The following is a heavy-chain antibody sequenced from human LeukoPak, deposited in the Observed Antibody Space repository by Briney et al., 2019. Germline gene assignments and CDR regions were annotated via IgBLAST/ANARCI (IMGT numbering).Heavy chain of an antibody. V-gene: IGHV4-34*01. CDR2: INHSGST. CDR3: ARHHEISGYDFGY. D-gene: IGHD5-12*01. CDR1: GFTFSNYW. Sequence: PGGSLRLSCAASGFTFSNYWMFWVRQPPGKGLEWIGEINHSGSTNYNPSLKSRVTISVDTSKNQFSLKLSSVTAADTAVYYCARHHEISGYDFGYWGQGTLVTVSS. J-gene: IGHJ4*02.